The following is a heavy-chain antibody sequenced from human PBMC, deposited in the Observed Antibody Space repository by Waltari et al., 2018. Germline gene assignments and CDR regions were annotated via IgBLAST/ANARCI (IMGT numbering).Heavy chain of an antibody. J-gene: IGHJ3*02. D-gene: IGHD4-17*01. CDR1: GFTFSSYG. CDR3: ARDGDGDYYYAFDI. Sequence: QVQLVESGGGVVQPGRSLRLSCAASGFTFSSYGMHWVRQAPGKGLGWVAVIWYDGSNKYYADSVKGRFTISRDNSKNTLYLQMNSLRAEDTAVYYCARDGDGDYYYAFDIWGQGTMVTVSS. V-gene: IGHV3-33*01. CDR2: IWYDGSNK.